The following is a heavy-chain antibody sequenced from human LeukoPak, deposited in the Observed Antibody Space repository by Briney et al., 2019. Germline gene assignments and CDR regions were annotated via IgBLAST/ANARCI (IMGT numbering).Heavy chain of an antibody. J-gene: IGHJ5*02. D-gene: IGHD4-17*01. Sequence: SETLSLTCTVSGGSISSYYWSWIRQPAGKGLEWIGRIYTSGSTNYDPSLKSRVTMSVDTSKNQFSLKLSSVTAADTAVYYCARHKLGYGSDWFDPWGQGTLVTVSS. V-gene: IGHV4-4*07. CDR2: IYTSGST. CDR3: ARHKLGYGSDWFDP. CDR1: GGSISSYY.